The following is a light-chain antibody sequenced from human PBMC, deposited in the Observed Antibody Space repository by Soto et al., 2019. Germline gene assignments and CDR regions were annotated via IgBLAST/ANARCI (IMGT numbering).Light chain of an antibody. J-gene: IGLJ1*01. CDR2: YDN. CDR3: HVWDSSSDHHV. CDR1: NIGRKS. V-gene: IGLV3-21*04. Sequence: SYELTQPPSESVAPGETASITCGGNNIGRKSVHWYQQKPGQSPFQVFYYDNDRPSGIPERFSGSNSGNTATLTISRVEAWDEADYYCHVWDSSSDHHVFGPGNKVTVL.